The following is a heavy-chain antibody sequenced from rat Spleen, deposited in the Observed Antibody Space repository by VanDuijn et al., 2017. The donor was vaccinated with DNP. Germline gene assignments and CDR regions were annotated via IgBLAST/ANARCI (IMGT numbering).Heavy chain of an antibody. J-gene: IGHJ2*01. CDR1: GYSITGNY. Sequence: EVLLQESGPGLVKPAQSLSLTCSVTGYSITGNYGGWIRTFPGNKMEYIGHITYSGSTNYNPSRKSRISITRDTSKNQFFLQLNSVTTEDTATYYCARWSVYFDYWGQGVMVTVSS. CDR3: ARWSVYFDY. V-gene: IGHV3-1*01. CDR2: ITYSGST.